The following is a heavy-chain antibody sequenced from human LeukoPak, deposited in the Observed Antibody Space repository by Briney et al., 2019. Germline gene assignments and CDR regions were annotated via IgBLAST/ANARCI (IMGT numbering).Heavy chain of an antibody. CDR1: GGSISSGGYS. D-gene: IGHD2-2*01. V-gene: IGHV4-30-2*01. CDR3: ARDRKPGVPAAMGSHWFDP. CDR2: IYHSGST. J-gene: IGHJ5*02. Sequence: PSETLSLTCAVSGGSISSGGYSWSWIRQPPGKGLEWIGYIYHSGSTYYNPSLKSRVTISVDTSKNQFSLKLSSVTAADTAVYYCARDRKPGVPAAMGSHWFDPWGQGTLVTVSS.